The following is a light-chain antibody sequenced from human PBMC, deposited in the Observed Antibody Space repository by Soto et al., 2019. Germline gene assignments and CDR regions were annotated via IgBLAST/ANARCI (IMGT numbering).Light chain of an antibody. J-gene: IGKJ3*01. CDR1: QGIRNY. CDR3: QQAYSAPLT. CDR2: MSS. V-gene: IGKV1-39*01. Sequence: DIQMTQSPSSLSASVGDRVTITCRASQGIRNYLNWYQQKPGKAPNLLIYMSSSLQSGVPSRFSGSGSGTDFTLTISSLQPEDFASYYCQQAYSAPLTFGPGTKVDIK.